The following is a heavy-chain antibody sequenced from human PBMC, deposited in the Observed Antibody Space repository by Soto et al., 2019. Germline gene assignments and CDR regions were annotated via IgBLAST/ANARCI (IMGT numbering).Heavy chain of an antibody. Sequence: PSVKVSCKASGYTFSGYYIHWVRQPPGQGIEWMGWINPNSGGTNYAQKFQDRVTVTRDTPTSTAYMELSRLTSDDTAVYYCARSLTEGYCTITGCYTRPLYGMDVWGQGTTVTVSS. CDR3: ARSLTEGYCTITGCYTRPLYGMDV. J-gene: IGHJ6*02. D-gene: IGHD2-2*02. CDR1: GYTFSGYY. CDR2: INPNSGGT. V-gene: IGHV1-2*02.